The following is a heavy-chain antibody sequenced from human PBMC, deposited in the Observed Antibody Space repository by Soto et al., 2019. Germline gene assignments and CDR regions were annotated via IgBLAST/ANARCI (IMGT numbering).Heavy chain of an antibody. V-gene: IGHV1-2*02. CDR2: INPNFGYT. D-gene: IGHD3-10*01. CDR1: GYTFTAYD. J-gene: IGHJ6*02. CDR3: ARNMDYYYGPGSGNGHGF. Sequence: QVQLVQSGAEVKEPGDSVRVSCEASGYTFTAYDIPWVRQSPGQGPEWMGWINPNFGYTTYAQESQGRVTMTTDMSSSTVYMELSRRTSDDAAIAYCARNMDYYYGPGSGNGHGFWGQGTTVTVFS.